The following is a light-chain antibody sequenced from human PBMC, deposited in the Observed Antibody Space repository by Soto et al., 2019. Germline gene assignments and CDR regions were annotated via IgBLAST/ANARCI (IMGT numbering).Light chain of an antibody. Sequence: EIVLTQSPGTLSLSPGERATLSCRASQSVSSSYLAWYQQKPGQAPRLLIYDASSRATGIPDSFSGSGSGTDFTLTISRLEPEDVAVYFCQQYGSSPYTFGQGTKLEIK. V-gene: IGKV3-20*01. CDR1: QSVSSSY. CDR2: DAS. J-gene: IGKJ2*01. CDR3: QQYGSSPYT.